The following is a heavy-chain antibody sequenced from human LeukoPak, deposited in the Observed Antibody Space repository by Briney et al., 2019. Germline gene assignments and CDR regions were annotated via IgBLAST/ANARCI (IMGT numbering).Heavy chain of an antibody. D-gene: IGHD3-22*01. J-gene: IGHJ4*02. CDR1: GYTFTGYY. CDR2: INPNSGGT. V-gene: IGHV1-2*02. Sequence: ASVKVSCKASGYTFTGYYMHWVRQAPGQGLEWMGWINPNSGGTNYAQKFQGRVTMTRDTSISTAYMELSRLRSDDTAVYYCARVSAESMYYYDSGGYWGLFDYWGQGTLVTVSS. CDR3: ARVSAESMYYYDSGGYWGLFDY.